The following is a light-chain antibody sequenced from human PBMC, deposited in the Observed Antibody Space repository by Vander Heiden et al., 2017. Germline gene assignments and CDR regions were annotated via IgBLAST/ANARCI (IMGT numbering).Light chain of an antibody. CDR2: SNN. CDR1: SSNIGSNT. J-gene: IGLJ2*01. Sequence: QSVLPQPPSASGTPAQRVTSSCSGSSSNIGSNTVNWYQQLPGTAPKLLIYSNNQRPSGVPDRFSGSKSGTSASLAISGLQSEDEADYYCAAWDDSLNAVVFGGGTKLTVL. V-gene: IGLV1-44*01. CDR3: AAWDDSLNAVV.